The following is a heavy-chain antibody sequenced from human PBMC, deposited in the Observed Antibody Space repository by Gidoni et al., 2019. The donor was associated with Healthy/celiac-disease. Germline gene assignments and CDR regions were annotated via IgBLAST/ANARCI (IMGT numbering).Heavy chain of an antibody. D-gene: IGHD2-15*01. CDR1: GFTFSSYE. CDR3: ASVPLTYCSGGSCYSADY. J-gene: IGHJ4*02. Sequence: EVQLVESGGGLVRPGGSLGLSCAASGFTFSSYEMNWVRQAPGKGLEGGSEIRSSGSTIYYEDAVKSRFTISRDNAKNARYLQINSLRAEDKAVDYCASVPLTYCSGGSCYSADYWGQGTLVTVSS. CDR2: IRSSGSTI. V-gene: IGHV3-48*03.